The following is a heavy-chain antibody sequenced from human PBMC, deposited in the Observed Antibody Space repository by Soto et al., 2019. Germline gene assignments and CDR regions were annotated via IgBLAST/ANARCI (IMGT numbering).Heavy chain of an antibody. CDR2: INPNSGGK. J-gene: IGHJ3*02. V-gene: IGHV1-2*02. CDR3: VRDSGGVSYDAFDI. D-gene: IGHD3-16*02. Sequence: QVQLVQSGAEVKKPGASVKVSCKASGYTFTGYYMHWVRQAPGQGLEWMGWINPNSGGKNDAKKFQGRVTRTRATSISTAYRELSRVISDDTAVDYGVRDSGGVSYDAFDIWGQGTMVTVSS. CDR1: GYTFTGYY.